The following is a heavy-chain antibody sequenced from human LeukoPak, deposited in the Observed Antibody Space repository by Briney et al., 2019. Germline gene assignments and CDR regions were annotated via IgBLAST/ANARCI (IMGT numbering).Heavy chain of an antibody. Sequence: SETLSLTCTVSGGSISSHYWSWIRQPPGKGLEWIGYIYYSGSTNYNPSLKSRVTISVDTSKNQFSLKLSSVTAADTAVYYCARYYYGSEYYFDCWGQGTLVTVSS. CDR3: ARYYYGSEYYFDC. D-gene: IGHD3-10*01. CDR1: GGSISSHY. J-gene: IGHJ4*02. CDR2: IYYSGST. V-gene: IGHV4-59*11.